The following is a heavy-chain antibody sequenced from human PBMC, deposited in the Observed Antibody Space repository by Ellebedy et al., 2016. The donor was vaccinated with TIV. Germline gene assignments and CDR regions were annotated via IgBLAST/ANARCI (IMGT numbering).Heavy chain of an antibody. D-gene: IGHD2-21*01. V-gene: IGHV4-59*08. J-gene: IGHJ4*02. Sequence: MPSETLSLTCTVSGGSISSYYWSWIRQPPGKGLEWIGYIYYSGSTNYNPSLKSRVTISVDTSKNQFSLKLSSVTAADTAVCYCARYVVPSPYYFDYWGQGTLVTVSS. CDR2: IYYSGST. CDR1: GGSISSYY. CDR3: ARYVVPSPYYFDY.